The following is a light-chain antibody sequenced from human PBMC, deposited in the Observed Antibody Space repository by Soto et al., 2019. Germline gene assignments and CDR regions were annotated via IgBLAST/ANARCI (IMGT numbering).Light chain of an antibody. CDR1: QSVSSSY. J-gene: IGKJ2*01. Sequence: EIVLTQSPGTLSLSPGERATLSCRASQSVSSSYLAWYQQKPGQAPRLLIYGASSRATGIADRFSGSGSGTDFTLTISRLEPEDFAVYYCQHYGSSSYTFGQGTKLEIK. CDR2: GAS. CDR3: QHYGSSSYT. V-gene: IGKV3-20*01.